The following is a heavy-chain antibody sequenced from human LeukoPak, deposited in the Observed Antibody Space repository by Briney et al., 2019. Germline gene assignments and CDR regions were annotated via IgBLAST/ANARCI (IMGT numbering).Heavy chain of an antibody. D-gene: IGHD3-3*01. V-gene: IGHV3-23*01. Sequence: GGSLRLSCAASGFTFSSYAMSWVRQAPGKGLEWVSAISGSGGSTYYADSVKGRFTISRDNSKNTLYLQMNSLRSEDTAVYYCARAASWSSYYPFDYWGQGTLVTVSS. J-gene: IGHJ4*02. CDR2: ISGSGGST. CDR3: ARAASWSSYYPFDY. CDR1: GFTFSSYA.